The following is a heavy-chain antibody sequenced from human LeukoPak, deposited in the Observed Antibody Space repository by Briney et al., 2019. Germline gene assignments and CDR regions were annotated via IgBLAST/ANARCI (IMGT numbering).Heavy chain of an antibody. J-gene: IGHJ4*02. Sequence: PGGSLRLSCAASGFTFSSYGMHWVRQAPGKGLEWVAFIRYDGSNKYYADSVKGRFTISRDNSKNTLYLQMNSLRAEDTAVYYCAKDVRHCSSTSCYISSDGGFDYWGQGTLVTVSS. CDR1: GFTFSSYG. CDR2: IRYDGSNK. CDR3: AKDVRHCSSTSCYISSDGGFDY. V-gene: IGHV3-30*02. D-gene: IGHD2-2*02.